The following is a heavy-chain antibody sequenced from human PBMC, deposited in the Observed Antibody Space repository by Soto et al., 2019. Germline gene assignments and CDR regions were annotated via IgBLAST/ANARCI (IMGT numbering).Heavy chain of an antibody. V-gene: IGHV3-23*01. Sequence: EEQLLESGGGLVQPGGSLRLSCAASGLTFSRYAMSWVRQAPGKGLEWVSIINPSGDITYYGYSVKARFTLSRDNSKNTLSLQTNSLRAEDTAVQYCAKCLRPSALHTYCFDYRGQGTLVTVSS. CDR3: AKCLRPSALHTYCFDY. J-gene: IGHJ4*02. D-gene: IGHD2-21*01. CDR1: GLTFSRYA. CDR2: INPSGDIT.